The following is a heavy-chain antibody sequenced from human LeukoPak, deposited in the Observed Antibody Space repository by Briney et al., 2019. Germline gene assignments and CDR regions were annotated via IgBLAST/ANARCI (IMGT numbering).Heavy chain of an antibody. CDR1: GFTVSSNY. CDR3: AGLDETGYYFDY. D-gene: IGHD3-9*01. CDR2: IYSGGST. V-gene: IGHV3-53*04. Sequence: GALRLSCAASGFTVSSNYMSWVRQAPGKGLEWVSVIYSGGSTYYADPVKGRFTISRHNSKNTLYLQMNSLRAEDTAVYYCAGLDETGYYFDYWGQGTLVTVSS. J-gene: IGHJ4*02.